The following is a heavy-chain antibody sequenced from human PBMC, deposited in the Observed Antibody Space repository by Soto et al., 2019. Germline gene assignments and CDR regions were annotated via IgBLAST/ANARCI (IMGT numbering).Heavy chain of an antibody. CDR2: IWYDGSNK. Sequence: QVQLVESGGGVVQPGRSLRLSCAASGFTFSSYGMHWVRQAPGKGLEWVAVIWYDGSNKYYADSVKGRFTISRDNSKNTLYLQMNSQRAEDTAVYYCARDTARDKVRIYYGMDDWGQGTTVTVSS. V-gene: IGHV3-33*01. J-gene: IGHJ6*02. D-gene: IGHD3-10*01. CDR1: GFTFSSYG. CDR3: ARDTARDKVRIYYGMDD.